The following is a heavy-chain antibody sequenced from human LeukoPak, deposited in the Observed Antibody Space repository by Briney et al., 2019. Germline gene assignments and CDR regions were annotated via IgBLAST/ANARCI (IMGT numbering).Heavy chain of an antibody. Sequence: SETLSLTCTVSGGSISSGGYYWIWIRQHPGKGLEWIGYIYYSGSTYYNPSLKSRVTISVDTSKNQFSLKLSSVTAADTAVYYCARGIGSGWYGLKASSYFDYWGQGTLVTVSS. CDR3: ARGIGSGWYGLKASSYFDY. D-gene: IGHD6-19*01. CDR2: IYYSGST. V-gene: IGHV4-31*03. J-gene: IGHJ4*02. CDR1: GGSISSGGYY.